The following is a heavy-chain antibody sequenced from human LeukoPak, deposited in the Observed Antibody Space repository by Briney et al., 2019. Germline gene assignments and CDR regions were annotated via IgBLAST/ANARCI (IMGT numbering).Heavy chain of an antibody. Sequence: GGSLRLSCAASGFTFSDYYMSWIRQAPGKGLEWVSYISSSSSYTNYADSVKGRFTISRDNAKNSLYLQMNSLRAEDTAVYYCARGGYDFWSGYYGSPGRLWAQKYYFDYWGQGTLVTVSS. J-gene: IGHJ4*02. CDR1: GFTFSDYY. CDR2: ISSSSSYT. V-gene: IGHV3-11*06. D-gene: IGHD3-3*01. CDR3: ARGGYDFWSGYYGSPGRLWAQKYYFDY.